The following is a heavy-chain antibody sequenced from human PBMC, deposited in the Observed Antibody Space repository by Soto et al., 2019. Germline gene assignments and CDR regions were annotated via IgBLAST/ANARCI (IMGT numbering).Heavy chain of an antibody. CDR3: AKDRRVRDGLDV. V-gene: IGHV3-30*18. CDR1: GFTFSNYG. CDR2: ISYDGNYQ. J-gene: IGHJ6*02. D-gene: IGHD3-10*01. Sequence: QVQLVESGGGVVQPGRSLRLSCAASGFTFSNYGVHWVRQAPGSGLEGVALISYDGNYQYYADAVKGRFTISRDNSKNTLYLEMTSLRSEDTAVYYCAKDRRVRDGLDVWGQGTTVTVSS.